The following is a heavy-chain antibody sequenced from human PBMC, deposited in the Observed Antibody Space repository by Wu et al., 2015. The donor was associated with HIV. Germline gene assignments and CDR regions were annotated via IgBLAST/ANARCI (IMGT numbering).Heavy chain of an antibody. J-gene: IGHJ6*01. CDR3: ARDGGVWESLPVRLLRTFRLRVPLGPKPGRNYG. CDR1: GGTFSSYA. D-gene: IGHD3-3*01. Sequence: QVQLVQSGAEVKKPGSSVKVSCKASGGTFSSYAISWVRQAPGQGLEWMGGIIPIFGTANYAQKFQGRVTITADESTSTAYMELSSLRSEDTAVYYCARDGGVWESLPVRLLRTFRLRVPLGPKPGRNYG. V-gene: IGHV1-69*12. CDR2: IIPIFGTA.